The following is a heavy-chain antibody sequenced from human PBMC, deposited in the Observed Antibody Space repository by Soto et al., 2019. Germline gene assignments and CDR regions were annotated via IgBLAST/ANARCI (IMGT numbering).Heavy chain of an antibody. Sequence: EVQLVESGGGLVKPGGSLRLSCAASGFTFSNAWMSWVRQAPGKGLEWVGRIKSKTDGGTTDYAAPVKGRFTISRDDSKNTLDLQMKSRKTEDTAVYYCTTDSFSGGICYKSPFDYWGQGPLVPVSS. CDR1: GFTFSNAW. CDR2: IKSKTDGGTT. CDR3: TTDSFSGGICYKSPFDY. J-gene: IGHJ4*02. D-gene: IGHD2-15*01. V-gene: IGHV3-15*01.